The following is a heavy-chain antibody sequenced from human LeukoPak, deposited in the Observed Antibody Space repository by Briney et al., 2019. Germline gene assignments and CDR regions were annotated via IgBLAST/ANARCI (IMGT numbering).Heavy chain of an antibody. CDR1: GFTFSSYE. CDR3: ARAHPTYGSPP. Sequence: GGSLRLSCAASGFTFSSYEMNWVRQAPGKGLEWVSYISSSGSTIYYADSVKGRFTISRDNAKNSLYLQMNSLRAEDTAVYYSARAHPTYGSPPWGQGTLVTVSS. J-gene: IGHJ5*02. D-gene: IGHD3-10*01. V-gene: IGHV3-48*03. CDR2: ISSSGSTI.